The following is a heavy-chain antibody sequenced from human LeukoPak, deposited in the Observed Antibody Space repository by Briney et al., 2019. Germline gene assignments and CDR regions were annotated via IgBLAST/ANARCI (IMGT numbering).Heavy chain of an antibody. D-gene: IGHD1-26*01. V-gene: IGHV3-23*01. CDR2: ISGSGGST. J-gene: IGHJ4*02. Sequence: GGSLRLSCAASGFTFSSYSMSWVRQAPGKGLEWVSAISGSGGSTYYADSVKGRFTISRDNSKNTLYLQMNSLRAEDTAVYYCAKSLVGATSRFDYWGQGTLVTVSS. CDR3: AKSLVGATSRFDY. CDR1: GFTFSSYS.